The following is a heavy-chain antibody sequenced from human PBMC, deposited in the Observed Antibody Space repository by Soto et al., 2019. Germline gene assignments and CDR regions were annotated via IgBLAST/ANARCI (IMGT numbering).Heavy chain of an antibody. CDR2: IYPGDSDT. CDR3: ARHSCSSTSCYRFYYYMDV. Sequence: LGESLKISCKGSGYSFTSYWIGWVRQMPGKGLEWMGIIYPGDSDTRYSPSFQGQVTISADKSISTAYLQWSSLKASDTAMYYCARHSCSSTSCYRFYYYMDVWGKGTTVTVSS. D-gene: IGHD2-2*02. CDR1: GYSFTSYW. V-gene: IGHV5-51*01. J-gene: IGHJ6*03.